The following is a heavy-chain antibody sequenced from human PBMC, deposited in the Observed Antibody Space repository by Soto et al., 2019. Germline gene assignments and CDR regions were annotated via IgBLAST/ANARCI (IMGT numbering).Heavy chain of an antibody. CDR1: GGTFSSYA. CDR3: ARSKGNSTSLEIYYYYYYGMEV. Sequence: QVQLLKSGAEVKKPGSSVKVSCKASGGTFSSYAISWVRQAPGQGLEWMGGSIPISETTNYAQKFQGRVTITADESKSTAYIELSSLRSEYTAVYYCARSKGNSTSLEIYYYYYYGMEVWGQGPTVSGSS. D-gene: IGHD2-2*01. V-gene: IGHV1-69*01. J-gene: IGHJ6*01. CDR2: SIPISETT.